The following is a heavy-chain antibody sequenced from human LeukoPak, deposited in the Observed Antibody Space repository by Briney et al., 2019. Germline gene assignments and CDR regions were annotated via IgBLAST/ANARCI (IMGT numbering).Heavy chain of an antibody. Sequence: GGSLRLSCAASGFTFSSYAMSWVRQAPGKGLEWVSAISGSGGSTYYADSVKGRFTISRDNSKNTLYLQMNSLRAEDTAVYYCAARGVVTTYYFDYWGQGTLVTVSS. J-gene: IGHJ4*02. D-gene: IGHD3-3*01. CDR2: ISGSGGST. CDR3: AARGVVTTYYFDY. V-gene: IGHV3-23*01. CDR1: GFTFSSYA.